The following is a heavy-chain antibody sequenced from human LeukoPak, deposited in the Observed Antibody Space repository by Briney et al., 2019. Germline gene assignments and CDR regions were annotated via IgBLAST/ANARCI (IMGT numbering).Heavy chain of an antibody. CDR3: ARISPGAFDI. CDR2: IYLSGST. Sequence: SETLSLTCAVSGYFISSGYYWGWIRQPPGKGLEWIGIIYLSGSTYYSPSLKSRVTISVDTSKNQFSLRLSSVTAADTAIYYCARISPGAFDIWGQGTMVTVSS. D-gene: IGHD2-15*01. J-gene: IGHJ3*02. V-gene: IGHV4-38-2*01. CDR1: GYFISSGYY.